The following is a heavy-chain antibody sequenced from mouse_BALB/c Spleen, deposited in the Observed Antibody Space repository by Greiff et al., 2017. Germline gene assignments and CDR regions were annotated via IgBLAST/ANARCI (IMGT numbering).Heavy chain of an antibody. CDR1: GYTFTSYW. CDR2: IYPGSGST. J-gene: IGHJ3*01. V-gene: IGHV1S22*01. D-gene: IGHD2-4*01. Sequence: LQQPGSELVRPGASVKLSCKASGYTFTSYWMHWVKQRPGQGLEWIGNIYPGSGSTNYDEKFKSKATLTVDTSSSTAYMQLSSLTSEDSAVYYCTKATMITTWVAYWGQGTLVTVSA. CDR3: TKATMITTWVAY.